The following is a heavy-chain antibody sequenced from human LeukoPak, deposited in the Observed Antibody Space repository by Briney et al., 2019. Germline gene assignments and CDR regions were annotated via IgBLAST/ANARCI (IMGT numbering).Heavy chain of an antibody. J-gene: IGHJ3*02. Sequence: GGSLRLSCAASELTLNTYAMHWVRQAPGKGLEWVAIVWSGGSRDTYADSVKGRFTISRDNSKNTLYLQMNSLRVEDTAIYYCAKESNGLDIWGRGTMVIVTS. V-gene: IGHV3-30*02. CDR3: AKESNGLDI. CDR1: ELTLNTYA. CDR2: VWSGGSRD. D-gene: IGHD2-8*01.